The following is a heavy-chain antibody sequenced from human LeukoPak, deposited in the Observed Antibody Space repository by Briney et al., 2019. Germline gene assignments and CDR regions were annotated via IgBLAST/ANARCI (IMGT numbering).Heavy chain of an antibody. V-gene: IGHV5-51*01. Sequence: GESLKISCKGSGYSFTSYWIGWVRQMPGKGLEWMGIIYPGDSDTRYSPSFQGQVTISADKSITTAFLQWSSLKASDTAMYYCARYLDGYYFDYWAREPWSPSPQ. CDR3: ARYLDGYYFDY. CDR2: IYPGDSDT. D-gene: IGHD5-24*01. CDR1: GYSFTSYW. J-gene: IGHJ4*02.